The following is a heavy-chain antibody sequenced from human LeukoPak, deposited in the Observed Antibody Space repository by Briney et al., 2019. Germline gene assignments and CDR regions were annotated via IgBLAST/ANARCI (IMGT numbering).Heavy chain of an antibody. D-gene: IGHD2-2*01. V-gene: IGHV1-2*02. Sequence: GASVKVSCKASGYTFTNYGISWVRQAPGQGLEWMGWINPNSGGTNYAQKFQGRVTMTRDTSISTAYMELSRLRSDDTAVYYCASSQDIVVVPAAKSPIQHWGQGTLVTVSS. CDR1: GYTFTNYG. CDR3: ASSQDIVVVPAAKSPIQH. CDR2: INPNSGGT. J-gene: IGHJ1*01.